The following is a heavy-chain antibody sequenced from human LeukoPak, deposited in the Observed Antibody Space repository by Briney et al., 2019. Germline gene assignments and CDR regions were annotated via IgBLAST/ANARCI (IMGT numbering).Heavy chain of an antibody. CDR3: ARDHSYGYFDY. D-gene: IGHD5-18*01. Sequence: GRSLRLSCAASGFTFGSYGMHWVRQAPGKGLEWVAVIWYDGSNKYYADSVKGRFTISRDNSKNTLYLQMNSLRAEDTAVYYCARDHSYGYFDYWGQGTLVTVSS. V-gene: IGHV3-33*01. CDR2: IWYDGSNK. CDR1: GFTFGSYG. J-gene: IGHJ4*02.